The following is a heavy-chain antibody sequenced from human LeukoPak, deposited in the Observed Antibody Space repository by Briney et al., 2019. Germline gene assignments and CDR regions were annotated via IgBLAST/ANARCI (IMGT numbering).Heavy chain of an antibody. V-gene: IGHV1-24*01. D-gene: IGHD3-10*01. CDR3: ATVFYYGSGSYRQYFQH. CDR2: FDPKDGET. CDR1: GYTLTELS. Sequence: ASVKVSCKVSGYTLTELSMHWVRQAPGKGLEWMGGFDPKDGETIYAQKFQGRVTMTEDTSTDTAYMELSSLRSEDTAVYYCATVFYYGSGSYRQYFQHWGQGTLVTVSS. J-gene: IGHJ1*01.